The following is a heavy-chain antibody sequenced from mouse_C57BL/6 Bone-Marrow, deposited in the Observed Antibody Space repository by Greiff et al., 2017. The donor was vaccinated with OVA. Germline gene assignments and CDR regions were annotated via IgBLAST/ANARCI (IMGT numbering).Heavy chain of an antibody. V-gene: IGHV5-16*01. J-gene: IGHJ1*03. CDR3: AREGITTVVVLGDWYFDV. Sequence: DVKLVESEGGLVQPGSSMKLSCTASGFTFSDYYMAWVRQVPEKGLEWVANINYDGSSTYYLDSLKSRFIISRDNAKNILYLQMSSLKSEDTATYYCAREGITTVVVLGDWYFDVWGTGTTVTVSS. CDR1: GFTFSDYY. D-gene: IGHD1-1*01. CDR2: INYDGSST.